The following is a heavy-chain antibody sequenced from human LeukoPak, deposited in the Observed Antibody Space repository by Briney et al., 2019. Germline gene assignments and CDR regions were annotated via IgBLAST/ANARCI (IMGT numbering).Heavy chain of an antibody. V-gene: IGHV1-69*13. CDR3: ATEKAYGSGIRKHAFDI. Sequence: SVKVSCKASGGTFSSYAISWVRQAPGQGLEWMGGIIPIFGTANYAQKFQGRVTITADESTSTAYMELSSLRSEDTAVCYCATEKAYGSGIRKHAFDIWGQGTMVTVSS. CDR2: IIPIFGTA. J-gene: IGHJ3*02. CDR1: GGTFSSYA. D-gene: IGHD3-10*01.